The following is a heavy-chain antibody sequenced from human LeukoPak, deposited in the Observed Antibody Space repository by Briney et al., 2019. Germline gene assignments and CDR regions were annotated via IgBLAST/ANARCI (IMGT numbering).Heavy chain of an antibody. D-gene: IGHD2/OR15-2a*01. CDR3: AKDRGPSIYYYYYGMDV. V-gene: IGHV3-43*02. J-gene: IGHJ6*02. CDR1: GFTVSSNY. CDR2: ISGDGGST. Sequence: GGSLRLSCAASGFTVSSNYMSWVRQAPGKGLEWVSLISGDGGSTYYADSVKGRFTISRDNSKNSLYLQMNSLRTEDTALYYCAKDRGPSIYYYYYGMDVWGQGTTVTVSS.